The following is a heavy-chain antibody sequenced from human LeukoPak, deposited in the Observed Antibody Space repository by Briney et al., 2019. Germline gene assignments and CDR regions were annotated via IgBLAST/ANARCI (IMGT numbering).Heavy chain of an antibody. J-gene: IGHJ3*02. CDR1: AFTFSSYA. V-gene: IGHV3-23*01. Sequence: PGGSLRLSCAASAFTFSSYAMTWVRQAPGKGLEWVSAISGSGGSTYYADSVKGRFTISRDNSKNTLYLQMNSLRAEDTAVYYCATTLTGTTCAFDIWGQGTMVTVSS. CDR3: ATTLTGTTCAFDI. D-gene: IGHD1-7*01. CDR2: ISGSGGST.